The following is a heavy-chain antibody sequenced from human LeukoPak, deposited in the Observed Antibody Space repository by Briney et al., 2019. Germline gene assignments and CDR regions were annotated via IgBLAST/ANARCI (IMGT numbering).Heavy chain of an antibody. CDR1: GYSISSGYY. Sequence: SETLSLTCTVSGYSISSGYYWGWIRQPPGKGLEWIGSIYHSGSTYYNPSLKSRVTISVDTSKNQFSLKLSSVTAADTAVYYCARDQGSWFDPWGQGTLVTVSS. V-gene: IGHV4-38-2*02. J-gene: IGHJ5*02. CDR3: ARDQGSWFDP. CDR2: IYHSGST.